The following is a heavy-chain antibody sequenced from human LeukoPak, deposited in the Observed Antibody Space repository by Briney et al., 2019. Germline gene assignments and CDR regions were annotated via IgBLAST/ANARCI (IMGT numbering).Heavy chain of an antibody. CDR2: IYYTGST. CDR1: GGSISSSSYY. J-gene: IGHJ4*02. V-gene: IGHV4-39*07. D-gene: IGHD6-19*01. Sequence: SETLSLTCTVSGGSISSSSYYWGWIRQPPGKGLEWIGSIYYTGSTYYNPSLKSRVTMSVDTSKNQFSLTVSSVTAADTAIYYCARSGASSSGWPFDFWGQGTLVTVPS. CDR3: ARSGASSSGWPFDF.